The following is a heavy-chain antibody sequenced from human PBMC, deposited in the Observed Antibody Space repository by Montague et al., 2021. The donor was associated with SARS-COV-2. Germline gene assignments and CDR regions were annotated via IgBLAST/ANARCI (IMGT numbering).Heavy chain of an antibody. J-gene: IGHJ4*02. CDR1: GGSISSYY. Sequence: SGTLSLTCTVSGGSISSYYWSWIRQPPGKGLEWIGYIYYSGSTSYNPSLKSRVTISVDTSKNQFSLKLSSVTAADTAVYYCARVFPRWLQFDPYFDYWGQGALVTVSS. CDR2: IYYSGST. D-gene: IGHD5-24*01. V-gene: IGHV4-59*01. CDR3: ARVFPRWLQFDPYFDY.